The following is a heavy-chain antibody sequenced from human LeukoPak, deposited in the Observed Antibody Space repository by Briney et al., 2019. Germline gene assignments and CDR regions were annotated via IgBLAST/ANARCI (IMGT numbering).Heavy chain of an antibody. J-gene: IGHJ4*02. D-gene: IGHD3-22*01. V-gene: IGHV1-8*03. Sequence: ASVKVSCKASGYTFTSYDINWVRQATGQGLEWMGWMNPNSGNTGYAQKFQGRVTITRNTSISTAYMELSSLRSEDTAVYYCARGLYYYDSSGYYGKGFDYWGQGTLVTVSS. CDR3: ARGLYYYDSSGYYGKGFDY. CDR1: GYTFTSYD. CDR2: MNPNSGNT.